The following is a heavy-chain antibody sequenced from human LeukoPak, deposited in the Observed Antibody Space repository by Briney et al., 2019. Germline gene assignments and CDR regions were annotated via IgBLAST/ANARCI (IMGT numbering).Heavy chain of an antibody. V-gene: IGHV4-59*01. CDR3: ARGETGIVGAKT. CDR1: GGSISSYY. J-gene: IGHJ5*02. CDR2: IYYSGST. D-gene: IGHD1-26*01. Sequence: SETLSLTCTVSGGSISSYYWSWIRQPPGKGLEWIGYIYYSGSTNYNPSLKSRVTISVDTSKNQFSLKLSSVTAADTAVYYCARGETGIVGAKTWGQGTLVTVSS.